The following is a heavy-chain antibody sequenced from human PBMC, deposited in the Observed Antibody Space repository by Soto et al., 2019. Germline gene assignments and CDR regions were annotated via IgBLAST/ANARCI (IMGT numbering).Heavy chain of an antibody. CDR1: GFTFSSYA. Sequence: GGSLRLSCAASGFTFSSYAMSWVRQAPGKGLEWMGIIYPGDSDTRYSPSFQGQVTISADKSISTAYLQWSSLKASDTAMYYCATADYYDSSGYYYWSLDYWGQGTLVTVSS. D-gene: IGHD3-22*01. J-gene: IGHJ4*02. CDR3: ATADYYDSSGYYYWSLDY. CDR2: IYPGDSDT. V-gene: IGHV5-51*01.